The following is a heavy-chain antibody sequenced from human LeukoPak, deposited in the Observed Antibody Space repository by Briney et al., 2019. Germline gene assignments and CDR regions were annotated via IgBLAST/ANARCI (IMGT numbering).Heavy chain of an antibody. CDR3: ARAPLDFGSESYYHLVYYYMDV. Sequence: GGSLRLSCAGSRFTLSRYSMDSGRQAPGRGVEWVSYISSSGCTIYYADSVKGRFTISKDNAKNPLYLQMNSLRDEDTAVYYCARAPLDFGSESYYHLVYYYMDVWGKGTTVTISS. J-gene: IGHJ6*03. CDR1: RFTLSRYS. D-gene: IGHD3-10*01. V-gene: IGHV3-48*02. CDR2: ISSSGCTI.